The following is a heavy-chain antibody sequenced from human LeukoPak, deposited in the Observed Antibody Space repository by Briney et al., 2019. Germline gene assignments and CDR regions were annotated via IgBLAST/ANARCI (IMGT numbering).Heavy chain of an antibody. CDR3: ARGCSSTSCYGFDP. J-gene: IGHJ5*02. V-gene: IGHV1-2*02. CDR2: INPNSGGT. Sequence: ASVKVSCKASGYTFTNYDINWVRQATGQGLEWMGWINPNSGGTNYAQKFQGRVTMTRDTSISTAYMELSRLRSDDTAVYYCARGCSSTSCYGFDPWGQGTLVTVSS. D-gene: IGHD2-2*01. CDR1: GYTFTNYD.